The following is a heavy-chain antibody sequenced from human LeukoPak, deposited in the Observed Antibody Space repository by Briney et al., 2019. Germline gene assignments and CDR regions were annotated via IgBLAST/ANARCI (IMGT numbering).Heavy chain of an antibody. D-gene: IGHD3-22*01. Sequence: SVKVSCKASGGTFSSYAISWVRQAPGQGLEWMGRIIPILGIANYAQKFQGRVTITADKSTSTAYMELSSLRSEDTAVYYCASYYYDSSGYYPNDALDIWGQGTMVTVSS. V-gene: IGHV1-69*04. CDR3: ASYYYDSSGYYPNDALDI. CDR1: GGTFSSYA. J-gene: IGHJ3*02. CDR2: IIPILGIA.